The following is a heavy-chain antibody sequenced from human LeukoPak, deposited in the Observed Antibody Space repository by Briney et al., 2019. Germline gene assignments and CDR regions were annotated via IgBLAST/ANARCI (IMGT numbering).Heavy chain of an antibody. Sequence: GGSLRLXCAASGFTFDDYAMHWVRQAPGKGLEWVSLISGDGGSTYYADSVKGRFTISRDNSKNSLYLQMNSLRTEDTALYYCAKDTGVSYYFGYYYYYMDIWGKGTTVTVSS. D-gene: IGHD1-26*01. CDR3: AKDTGVSYYFGYYYYYMDI. J-gene: IGHJ6*03. CDR1: GFTFDDYA. CDR2: ISGDGGST. V-gene: IGHV3-43*02.